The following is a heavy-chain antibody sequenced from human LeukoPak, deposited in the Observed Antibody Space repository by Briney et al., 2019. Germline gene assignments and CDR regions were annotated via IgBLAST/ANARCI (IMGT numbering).Heavy chain of an antibody. CDR3: ARGSRDGYNHFDY. CDR1: GGSITSCH. V-gene: IGHV4-59*01. CDR2: IYYSGST. J-gene: IGHJ4*02. Sequence: SETLSLTCTISGGSITSCHWSWIRQPPGKGLEWIGYIYYSGSTNYNPSLKSRVTISVDTSKNQFSLNLRSVTAADTAVYYCARGSRDGYNHFDYWGQGTLVTVSS. D-gene: IGHD5-24*01.